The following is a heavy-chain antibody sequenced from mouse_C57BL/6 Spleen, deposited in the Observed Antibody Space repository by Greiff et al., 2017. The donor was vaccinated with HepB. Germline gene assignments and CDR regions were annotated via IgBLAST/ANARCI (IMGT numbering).Heavy chain of an antibody. CDR2: IYPRSGNT. CDR1: GYTFTSYG. V-gene: IGHV1-81*01. J-gene: IGHJ4*01. CDR3: ARRTAQAKDY. Sequence: VQLQQSGAELARPGASVKLSCKASGYTFTSYGISWVKQRTGQGLEWIGEIYPRSGNTYYNEKFKGKATLTADKSSSTAYMELRSLTSEDTAVYFCARRTAQAKDYWGQGTAVTVSS. D-gene: IGHD3-2*02.